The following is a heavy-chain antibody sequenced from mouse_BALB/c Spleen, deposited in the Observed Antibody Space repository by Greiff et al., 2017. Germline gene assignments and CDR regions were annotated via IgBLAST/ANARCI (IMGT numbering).Heavy chain of an antibody. CDR3: ARSGDGYAMDY. D-gene: IGHD2-3*01. CDR2: IYPGNVNT. Sequence: QVQLQQSGPELVKPGASVRISCKASGYTFTSYYIHWVKQRPGQGLEWIGWIYPGNVNTKYNEKFKGKATLTADKSSSTAYMQLSSLTSEDSAVYFCARSGDGYAMDYWGQGTSVTVSS. V-gene: IGHV1S56*01. CDR1: GYTFTSYY. J-gene: IGHJ4*01.